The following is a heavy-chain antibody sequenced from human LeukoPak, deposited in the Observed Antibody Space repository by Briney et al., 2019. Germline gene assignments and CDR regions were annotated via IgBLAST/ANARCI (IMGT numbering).Heavy chain of an antibody. D-gene: IGHD3-22*01. Sequence: GGSLRLSCAASGFTFSDYYMSWIRQAPGKGLEWVSYISSSGSTIYYADSVKGRFTISRDNAKNSLYLQMNSLRAEDTAVYCCARDITYYYDSSGPNAFDYWGQGTLVTVSS. CDR1: GFTFSDYY. J-gene: IGHJ4*02. CDR2: ISSSGSTI. CDR3: ARDITYYYDSSGPNAFDY. V-gene: IGHV3-11*04.